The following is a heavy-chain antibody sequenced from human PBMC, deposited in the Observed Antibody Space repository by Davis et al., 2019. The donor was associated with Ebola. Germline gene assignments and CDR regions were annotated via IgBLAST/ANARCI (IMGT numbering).Heavy chain of an antibody. J-gene: IGHJ6*02. Sequence: GGSLRLSCAASGFTFSSYAMSWVRQAPGKGLEWVSGISGSGGSTYYADSVKGRFTISRDNSKNTLYVQMNTLRAEDTAVYYCAKAADLSYDFWSGFYYYGMDVWGQGTTVTVSS. CDR1: GFTFSSYA. D-gene: IGHD3-3*01. V-gene: IGHV3-23*01. CDR3: AKAADLSYDFWSGFYYYGMDV. CDR2: ISGSGGST.